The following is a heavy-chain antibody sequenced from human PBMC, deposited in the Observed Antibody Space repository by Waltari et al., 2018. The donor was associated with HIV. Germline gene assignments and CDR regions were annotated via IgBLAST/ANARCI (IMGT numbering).Heavy chain of an antibody. J-gene: IGHJ4*02. CDR1: GYTFTDYY. Sequence: QVQLVQSGAEVRKPGASVKVSCKASGYTFTDYYLYWVRQAPGKGRGWRGRIKTNSGGKKSAQKFLGRVTVTRDTSISTAYMEQSTLRSDDTAVYYCARGERNIVEAKGPLDYWGPGTLVTVSS. V-gene: IGHV1-2*06. CDR2: IKTNSGGK. D-gene: IGHD2-21*01. CDR3: ARGERNIVEAKGPLDY.